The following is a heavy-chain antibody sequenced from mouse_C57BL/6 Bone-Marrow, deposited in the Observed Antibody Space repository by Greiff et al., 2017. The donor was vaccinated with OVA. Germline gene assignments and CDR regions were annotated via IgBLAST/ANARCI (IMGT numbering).Heavy chain of an antibody. CDR1: GYAFTNYL. Sequence: QVQLQQSGAELVRPGTSVKVSCKASGYAFTNYLIEWVKQRPGQGLEGIGVINPGSGGTNYNEKFKGKATLTADKSSSTAYMQLSSLTSEDCAVYFCARPYYGSSYWFAYWGQGTLVTVSA. J-gene: IGHJ3*01. D-gene: IGHD1-1*01. V-gene: IGHV1-54*01. CDR2: INPGSGGT. CDR3: ARPYYGSSYWFAY.